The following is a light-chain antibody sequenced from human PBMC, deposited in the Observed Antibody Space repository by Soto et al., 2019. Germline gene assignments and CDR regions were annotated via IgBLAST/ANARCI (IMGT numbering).Light chain of an antibody. Sequence: IVMTQSPISLPVTPGEPASISCRSSQSLLHSNGYNYLDWYLQKPGQSPQLLIYLGSNRASGVPDRFSGSGAGTDFTLIISRVEAEDVGVYYCMQALQTRSWTFGQGTKVEIK. CDR2: LGS. CDR1: QSLLHSNGYNY. V-gene: IGKV2-28*01. CDR3: MQALQTRSWT. J-gene: IGKJ1*01.